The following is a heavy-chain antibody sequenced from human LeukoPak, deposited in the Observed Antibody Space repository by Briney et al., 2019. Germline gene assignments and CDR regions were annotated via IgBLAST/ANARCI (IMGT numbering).Heavy chain of an antibody. CDR2: INWNGGST. D-gene: IGHD1-26*01. CDR1: GFTFDDYG. Sequence: GGSLRLSCAASGFTFDDYGMSWVRQAPGKGLEWVSGINWNGGSTGYADSVKGRFTISRDNAKNSLYLQMNSLRAEDTAVYYCAKDLAGGSYTVGAFDIWGQGTMVTVSS. V-gene: IGHV3-20*04. J-gene: IGHJ3*02. CDR3: AKDLAGGSYTVGAFDI.